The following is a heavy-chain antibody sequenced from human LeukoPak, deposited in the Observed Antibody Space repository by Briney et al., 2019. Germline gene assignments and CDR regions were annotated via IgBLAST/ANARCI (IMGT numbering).Heavy chain of an antibody. CDR2: ISPSGTT. V-gene: IGHV4-4*07. J-gene: IGHJ5*02. Sequence: SETLSLTCTVSGDYTGSHYWSWIRQPAGKGLEWIGRISPSGTTHYNPSLGSRVTMSVDTSKNYFSLRLSSVTAADTAVYYCARDFYASGFYFWFDPWGQGMLVTVSS. CDR1: GDYTGSHY. CDR3: ARDFYASGFYFWFDP. D-gene: IGHD2/OR15-2a*01.